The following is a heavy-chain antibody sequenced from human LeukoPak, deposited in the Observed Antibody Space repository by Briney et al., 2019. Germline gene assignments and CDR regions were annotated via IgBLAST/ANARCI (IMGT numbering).Heavy chain of an antibody. Sequence: SETLSLTCTVSGGSISSYYWSWIRQPPGKGLEWIGYIYYTGSTNYNPSLKSRVTISLDTSKNQFSLKLSSMTAADTAVYYCARQRVNKWNNLWSFDYWGQGTLVSVSS. J-gene: IGHJ4*02. V-gene: IGHV4-59*08. CDR1: GGSISSYY. CDR2: IYYTGST. CDR3: ARQRVNKWNNLWSFDY. D-gene: IGHD1/OR15-1a*01.